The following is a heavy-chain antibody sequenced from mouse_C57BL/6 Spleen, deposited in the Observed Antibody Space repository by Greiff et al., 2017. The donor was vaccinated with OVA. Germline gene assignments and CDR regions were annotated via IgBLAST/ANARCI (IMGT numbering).Heavy chain of an antibody. J-gene: IGHJ2*01. CDR1: GYTFTSYG. CDR2: IYPRSGNT. D-gene: IGHD2-1*01. V-gene: IGHV1-81*01. CDR3: ARVIYYGNRFAY. Sequence: QVQLKQSGAELARPGASVKLSCKASGYTFTSYGISWVKQRTGQGLEWIGEIYPRSGNTYYNEKFKGKATLTADKSSSTAYMELRSLTSEDSAVYFCARVIYYGNRFAYWGQGTTLTVSS.